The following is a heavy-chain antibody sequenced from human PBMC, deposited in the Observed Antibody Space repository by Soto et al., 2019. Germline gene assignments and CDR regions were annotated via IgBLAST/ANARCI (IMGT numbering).Heavy chain of an antibody. CDR3: TRCHASSGCLGY. D-gene: IGHD3-22*01. Sequence: GGSLRLSCAASGFTLSNAWINWVLQAPGKGLEWVGFIKSKAYGGTTEYAASVKGRFTISRDDSKSIAYLQMNSLKTEDTAVYYCTRCHASSGCLGYWGQGTLVTVSS. CDR2: IKSKAYGGTT. CDR1: GFTLSNAW. J-gene: IGHJ4*02. V-gene: IGHV3-49*04.